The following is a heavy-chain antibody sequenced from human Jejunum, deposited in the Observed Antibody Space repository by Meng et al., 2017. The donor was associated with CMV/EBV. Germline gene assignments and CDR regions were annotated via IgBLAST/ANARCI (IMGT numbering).Heavy chain of an antibody. CDR3: AREGTNSYYFDY. CDR1: GDSISSGDSY. V-gene: IGHV4-30-4*01. J-gene: IGHJ4*02. CDR2: IYESGST. D-gene: IGHD1-14*01. Sequence: VSGDSISSGDSYWSWIRQPSGKGLEWIGYIYESGSTSYNPSLESRVTISVDTSKNQFSLKVMSVTAADTAVYYCAREGTNSYYFDYWGQGTLVTVSS.